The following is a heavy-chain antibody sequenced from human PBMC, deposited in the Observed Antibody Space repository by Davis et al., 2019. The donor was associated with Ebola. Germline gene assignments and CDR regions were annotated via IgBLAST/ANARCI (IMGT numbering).Heavy chain of an antibody. V-gene: IGHV1-8*01. J-gene: IGHJ5*02. Sequence: ASVKVSCKASGYTFTSYDINWVRQATGQGLEWMGWMNPNSGNTGYAQKFQGRVTMTRNTSISTAYMELSSLRSEDTAVYYCARGTEYNWNTGIKNPNWFDPWGQGTLVTVSS. D-gene: IGHD1/OR15-1a*01. CDR1: GYTFTSYD. CDR2: MNPNSGNT. CDR3: ARGTEYNWNTGIKNPNWFDP.